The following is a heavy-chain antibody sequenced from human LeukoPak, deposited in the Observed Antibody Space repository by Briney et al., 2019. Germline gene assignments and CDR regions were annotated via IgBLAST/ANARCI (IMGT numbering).Heavy chain of an antibody. Sequence: GGSLRLSCAASGLTFSSYWMSWVRQAPGKGLEWVANIKQDGSEKYYVDSVKGRFTISRDNAKSSLYLQMNSLRAEDTAVYYCARDLGPNWGSEGQRGLFDYWGQGTLVTVSS. D-gene: IGHD7-27*01. V-gene: IGHV3-7*01. J-gene: IGHJ4*02. CDR1: GLTFSSYW. CDR2: IKQDGSEK. CDR3: ARDLGPNWGSEGQRGLFDY.